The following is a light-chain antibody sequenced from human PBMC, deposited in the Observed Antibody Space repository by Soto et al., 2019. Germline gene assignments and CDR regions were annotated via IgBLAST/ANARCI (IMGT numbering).Light chain of an antibody. CDR3: QQNSGYPLT. Sequence: DIPMTQSPSSLSASVGDRVTITCRASQDISNFLAWLQQKPGKAPKSLIYGASNLQSGVPSRFSGGGSGTEFTLTISSLQPDDFATYYCQQNSGYPLTFGGGTKVEIK. V-gene: IGKV1-16*01. CDR1: QDISNF. J-gene: IGKJ4*01. CDR2: GAS.